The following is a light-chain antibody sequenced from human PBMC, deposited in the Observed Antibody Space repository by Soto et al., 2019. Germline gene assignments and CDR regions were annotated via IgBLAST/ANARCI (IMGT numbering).Light chain of an antibody. CDR3: QQYYILPLT. CDR1: QDISNF. J-gene: IGKJ4*01. V-gene: IGKV1-33*01. CDR2: DAS. Sequence: DIQMTQSPSSLSASVGDRLTISCRASQDISNFLNWYQQKPGKAPKLLIHDASILETGVPSRFSGGGSGTDFTFTINSLQPEDFATYYCQQYYILPLTFGGGTKVDIK.